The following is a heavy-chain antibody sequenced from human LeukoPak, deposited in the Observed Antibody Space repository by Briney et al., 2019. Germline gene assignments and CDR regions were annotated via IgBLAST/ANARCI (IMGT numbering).Heavy chain of an antibody. CDR1: GYSISSGYY. D-gene: IGHD2-8*01. Sequence: SETLSLTCTVSGYSISSGYYWGWIRQPPGKGLEWIGSIYHSGSTYYNPSLKSRVTISVDTSKNQFSLKLSSVTAADTAVYYCASVGTYASYWGQGTLVTVSS. J-gene: IGHJ4*02. CDR2: IYHSGST. V-gene: IGHV4-38-2*02. CDR3: ASVGTYASY.